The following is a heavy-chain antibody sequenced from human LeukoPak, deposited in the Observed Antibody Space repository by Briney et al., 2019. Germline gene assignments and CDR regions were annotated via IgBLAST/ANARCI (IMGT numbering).Heavy chain of an antibody. CDR3: ARGLVLATNDAFDI. CDR1: GGSIRSYF. D-gene: IGHD1-26*01. J-gene: IGHJ3*02. Sequence: ETLSLTCTVSGGSIRSYFWSWLRQPPGKGLEWIGYIWDTEITDYNPSLKSRVTISLDTSKNHFSLKLRSVTAADTALYFCARGLVLATNDAFDIWGQGTLVTVSS. CDR2: IWDTEIT. V-gene: IGHV4-59*01.